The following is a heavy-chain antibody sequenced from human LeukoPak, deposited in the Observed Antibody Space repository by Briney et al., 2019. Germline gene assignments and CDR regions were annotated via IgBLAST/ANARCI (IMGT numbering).Heavy chain of an antibody. J-gene: IGHJ4*02. CDR1: GFTFSSYW. V-gene: IGHV3-7*03. Sequence: GGSLRLSCAASGFTFSSYWMSWVRQAPGKGLEWVANIKQDGSEKYYVDSVKGRFTISRDNAKNSLYLQMNSLRAEDTAVYYCARVNINNWHSCDYWGQGTLVTVSS. CDR2: IKQDGSEK. D-gene: IGHD1-1*01. CDR3: ARVNINNWHSCDY.